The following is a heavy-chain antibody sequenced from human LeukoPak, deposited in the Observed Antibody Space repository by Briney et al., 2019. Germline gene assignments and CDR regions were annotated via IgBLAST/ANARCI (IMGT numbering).Heavy chain of an antibody. Sequence: ASVKVSCKASGGTFSSYAISWVRQAPGQGLEWMGGIIPIFGTANYAQKFQGRATITADESTSTAYMELSSLRSEDTAVYYCARDTYGSGSYYANYWGQGTLVTVSS. CDR1: GGTFSSYA. CDR3: ARDTYGSGSYYANY. J-gene: IGHJ4*02. V-gene: IGHV1-69*01. D-gene: IGHD3-10*01. CDR2: IIPIFGTA.